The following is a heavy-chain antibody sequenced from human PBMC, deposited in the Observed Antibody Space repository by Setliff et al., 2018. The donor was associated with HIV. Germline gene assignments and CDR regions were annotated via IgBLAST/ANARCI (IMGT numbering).Heavy chain of an antibody. J-gene: IGHJ6*03. D-gene: IGHD1-1*01. V-gene: IGHV4-31*03. CDR2: IYYSGST. Sequence: SETLSLTCTVSGGSISSGSYYWSWIRQHPGKGLEWIGYIYYSGSTYYNPSLKSRVTISVDTSKNQFSLKLSSVTAADTAVYYCAREGTDYYYYYMDVLGKGTTVTVSS. CDR3: AREGTDYYYYYMDV. CDR1: GGSISSGSYY.